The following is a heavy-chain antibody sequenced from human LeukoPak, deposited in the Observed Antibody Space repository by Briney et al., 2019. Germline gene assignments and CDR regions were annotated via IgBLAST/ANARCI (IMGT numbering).Heavy chain of an antibody. Sequence: ASVKVSCKSSGYSFTGYYLHWVRQAPGQGLEWMGWINPNNGGTNYAQKFQGRVTMTRDTSITTAYMELTSPTSDDTAVYYCARDKGRSEASDCWGQGSLVIVSS. CDR2: INPNNGGT. V-gene: IGHV1-2*02. CDR1: GYSFTGYY. CDR3: ARDKGRSEASDC. D-gene: IGHD5-12*01. J-gene: IGHJ4*02.